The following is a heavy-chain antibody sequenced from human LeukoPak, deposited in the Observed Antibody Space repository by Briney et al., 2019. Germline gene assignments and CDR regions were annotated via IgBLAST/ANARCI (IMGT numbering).Heavy chain of an antibody. CDR3: ARTPFRELFRDAFDI. J-gene: IGHJ3*02. D-gene: IGHD3-10*01. Sequence: PSETLSLTCTVSGGSITNNYWSWIRQPAGKGLEWIGRIYSSEDINYNPSLKSRVTMSVDTSKNQFSLKLSSVTAADTAVYYCARTPFRELFRDAFDIWGQGTMVTVSS. CDR1: GGSITNNY. V-gene: IGHV4-4*07. CDR2: IYSSEDI.